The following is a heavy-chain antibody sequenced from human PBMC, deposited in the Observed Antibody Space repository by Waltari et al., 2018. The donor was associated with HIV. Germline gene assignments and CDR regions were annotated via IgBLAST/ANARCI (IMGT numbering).Heavy chain of an antibody. CDR1: GYSCTNYW. CDR3: ATRGGNRNAFDI. J-gene: IGHJ3*02. Sequence: EVQLVQSGAEVRKPGESLKISCQGSGYSCTNYWIGWVRQMPGKGLEWMGIIYPGDSDTRYSPSFQGQVTISADKSISTAYLQWGSLKTSDTAIYYCATRGGNRNAFDIWGQGTLVTVSS. CDR2: IYPGDSDT. D-gene: IGHD1-26*01. V-gene: IGHV5-51*01.